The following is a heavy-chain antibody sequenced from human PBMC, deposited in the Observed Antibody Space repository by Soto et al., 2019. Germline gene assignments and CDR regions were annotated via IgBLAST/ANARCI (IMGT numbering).Heavy chain of an antibody. Sequence: QVQLVQSGAEVKKPGSSVKVSCKASGGTFSSYAIRWVRQAPGQGLEWMGGIIPIFGTANYAQKFQGRVTITADESTSTAYMELSSLRSEDTAVYYCASPYSSSSEDYYYGMDVWGQGTTVTVSS. V-gene: IGHV1-69*12. CDR2: IIPIFGTA. J-gene: IGHJ6*02. CDR3: ASPYSSSSEDYYYGMDV. D-gene: IGHD6-6*01. CDR1: GGTFSSYA.